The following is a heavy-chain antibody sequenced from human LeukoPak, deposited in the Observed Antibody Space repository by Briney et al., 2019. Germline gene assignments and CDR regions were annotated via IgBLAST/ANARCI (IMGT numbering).Heavy chain of an antibody. J-gene: IGHJ4*02. Sequence: GESLKISCAASGFTFSSYWMTWVRQAPGKGLEWVANIKRDGSEKYSVDSVKGRFTISRDNAKNSLYLQMNSLRAEDTAVYYCARGDLDFWGQGTLVTVSS. CDR2: IKRDGSEK. CDR1: GFTFSSYW. CDR3: ARGDLDF. V-gene: IGHV3-7*01.